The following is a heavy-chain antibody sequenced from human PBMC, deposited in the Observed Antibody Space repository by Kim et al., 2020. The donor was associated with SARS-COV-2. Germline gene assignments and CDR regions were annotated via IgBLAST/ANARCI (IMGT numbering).Heavy chain of an antibody. V-gene: IGHV3-20*03. Sequence: SGKGRITISRDNAKNSLYLRMNSLRAEDTALYYCERDEGDNWGGQFDYWGQGTLVTVSS. D-gene: IGHD7-27*01. J-gene: IGHJ4*02. CDR3: ERDEGDNWGGQFDY.